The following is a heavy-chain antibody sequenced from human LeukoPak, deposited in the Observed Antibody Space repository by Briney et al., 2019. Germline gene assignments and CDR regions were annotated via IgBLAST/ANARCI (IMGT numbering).Heavy chain of an antibody. Sequence: GGSLRLSCAASGFSVGNVWMSWVRQAPGKGLEWVSIICSGGTTYYADSVRGRFTISRDNSKNTLYLQMNSLRAEDAAIYYCARAITLNGFDIWGQGTLVTVSS. D-gene: IGHD5-24*01. CDR3: ARAITLNGFDI. V-gene: IGHV3-53*03. CDR1: GFSVGNVW. J-gene: IGHJ3*02. CDR2: ICSGGTT.